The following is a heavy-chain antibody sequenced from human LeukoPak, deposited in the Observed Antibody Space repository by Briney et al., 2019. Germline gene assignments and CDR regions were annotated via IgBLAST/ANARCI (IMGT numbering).Heavy chain of an antibody. V-gene: IGHV1-18*01. CDR1: GYTFTSYG. D-gene: IGHD3-9*01. CDR3: ARGADYDILTGHEGFDP. Sequence: ASVKVSCKASGYTFTSYGISWVRQAPGQGLEWMGWISAYNGNTNYAQKLQGRVTMTTDTSTSTAYMELRSLRSDDTAVYYCARGADYDILTGHEGFDPWGQGTLVTVSS. J-gene: IGHJ5*02. CDR2: ISAYNGNT.